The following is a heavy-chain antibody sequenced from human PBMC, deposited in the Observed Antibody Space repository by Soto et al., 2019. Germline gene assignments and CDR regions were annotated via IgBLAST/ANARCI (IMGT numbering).Heavy chain of an antibody. J-gene: IGHJ4*02. CDR1: GLTVSNNY. D-gene: IGHD5-12*01. CDR3: GRGIYSGSYFFDY. Sequence: GGSLRLSCAASGLTVSNNYMCWVRQPPGKGLEWVSVIHTGGSTYYADSVKGRFTISRDHSKNTLFLQMNSLRAEETGVYYWGRGIYSGSYFFDYWGQGTLVTVSS. CDR2: IHTGGST. V-gene: IGHV3-53*01.